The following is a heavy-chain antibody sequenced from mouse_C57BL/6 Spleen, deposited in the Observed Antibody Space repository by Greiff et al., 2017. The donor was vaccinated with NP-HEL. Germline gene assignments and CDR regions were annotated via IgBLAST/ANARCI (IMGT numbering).Heavy chain of an antibody. D-gene: IGHD2-1*01. Sequence: EVHLVESGPGLVKPSQSLSLTCSVTGYSITSGYYWNWIRQFPGNKLEWMGYISYDGSNNYNPSLKNRISITRDTSKNQFFLKLNSVTTEDTATYYCARASYYGNSYWYFDVWGTGTTVTVSS. V-gene: IGHV3-6*01. CDR3: ARASYYGNSYWYFDV. J-gene: IGHJ1*03. CDR1: GYSITSGYY. CDR2: ISYDGSN.